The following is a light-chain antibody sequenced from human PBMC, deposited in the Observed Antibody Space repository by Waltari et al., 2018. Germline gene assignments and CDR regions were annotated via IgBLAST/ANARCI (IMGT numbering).Light chain of an antibody. CDR1: QSVSRT. V-gene: IGKV3-20*01. Sequence: EIVLTQSPGTLSFSRGERATPSCRASQSVSRTLAWSQQKPGQAPKLLIYGASIRATGIPDRFTGSGSGTDFSLTISSLEPEDFAIYFCQHYVRLPATFGQGTKVEIK. CDR2: GAS. J-gene: IGKJ1*01. CDR3: QHYVRLPAT.